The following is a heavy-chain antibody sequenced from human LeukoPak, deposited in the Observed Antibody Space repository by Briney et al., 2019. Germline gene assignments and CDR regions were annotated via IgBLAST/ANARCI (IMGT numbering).Heavy chain of an antibody. Sequence: SDTLSLPCAVYGGSFSGYYWSWIRQPPGKGLEWIGEINHSGSTNYNPSPKSRGTISVDTTKDQFSLRLGSVTAADTAVYYWARGRLIVVVPAASRGKYNWFDPWGQGTLVTVSS. V-gene: IGHV4-34*01. D-gene: IGHD2-2*01. CDR3: ARGRLIVVVPAASRGKYNWFDP. J-gene: IGHJ5*02. CDR1: GGSFSGYY. CDR2: INHSGST.